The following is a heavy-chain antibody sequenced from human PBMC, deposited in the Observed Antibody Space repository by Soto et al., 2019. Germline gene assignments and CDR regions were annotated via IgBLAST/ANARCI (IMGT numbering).Heavy chain of an antibody. CDR1: GFTFSSHG. CDR3: ARWGNWKVADN. Sequence: QVHLVESGGGVVQPGRSLRLSCAASGFTFSSHGMHWVRQAPDKGLEWVAVIWYDGSNKYYADSVKGRFTISRDNSNNMLYLEMNRLRVEDTAIYYCARWGNWKVADNWGQGTLVTVSS. V-gene: IGHV3-33*01. J-gene: IGHJ4*02. CDR2: IWYDGSNK. D-gene: IGHD3-16*01.